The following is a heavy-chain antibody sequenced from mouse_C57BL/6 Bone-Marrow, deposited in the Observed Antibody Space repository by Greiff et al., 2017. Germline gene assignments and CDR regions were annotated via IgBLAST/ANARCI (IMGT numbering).Heavy chain of an antibody. V-gene: IGHV1-72*01. CDR3: ARWAWPRRRGGYYARDY. CDR2: IDPNSGGT. J-gene: IGHJ4*01. CDR1: GYTFTSYW. D-gene: IGHD2-12*01. Sequence: QVQLQQPGAELVKPGASVKLSCKASGYTFTSYWMHWVKQRPGRGLEWIGRIDPNSGGTKYNEKFKSKATLTVDKPSSTAYMQLSSLTSEDSAVDYCARWAWPRRRGGYYARDYWGQGTSVTVSS.